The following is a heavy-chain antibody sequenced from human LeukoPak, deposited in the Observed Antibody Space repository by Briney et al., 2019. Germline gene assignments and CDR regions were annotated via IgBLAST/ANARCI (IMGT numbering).Heavy chain of an antibody. CDR3: ARAPSGFTYGPGDH. Sequence: GASVKVSCKASGYSFTSYGITWVRQAPGQGLEWMGWISTYDGNANYARKLQGRVTMTTDTSTITAYMELRSLRSDDTAVYYCARAPSGFTYGPGDHWGQGTLVTVSS. V-gene: IGHV1-18*01. D-gene: IGHD5-18*01. CDR2: ISTYDGNA. J-gene: IGHJ4*02. CDR1: GYSFTSYG.